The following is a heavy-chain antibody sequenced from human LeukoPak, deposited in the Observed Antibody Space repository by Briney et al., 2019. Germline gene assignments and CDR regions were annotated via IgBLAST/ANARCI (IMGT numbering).Heavy chain of an antibody. D-gene: IGHD3-16*01. J-gene: IGHJ5*02. CDR2: IYLADSKT. Sequence: GESLKISCKGSGFSFTTYWIGWVRQMPGTGLEWMGIIYLADSKTRYSPSFQGQVTISADKSISTAYLQWSSLKASDTAMYYCARGFGDPGDWFDPWGQGTLVTVSS. CDR3: ARGFGDPGDWFDP. V-gene: IGHV5-51*01. CDR1: GFSFTTYW.